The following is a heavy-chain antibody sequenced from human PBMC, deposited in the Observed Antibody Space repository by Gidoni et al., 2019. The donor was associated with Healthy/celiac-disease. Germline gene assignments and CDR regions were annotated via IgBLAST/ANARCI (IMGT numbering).Heavy chain of an antibody. J-gene: IGHJ4*02. CDR2: ISWNSGSI. D-gene: IGHD3-22*01. V-gene: IGHV3-9*03. CDR1: GSPFADDA. CDR3: AKGIGDYYDSSGMFDY. Sequence: EVQLVESGGGWVQTGRSLRLSCAAYGSPFADDAMHWVRQAPGKGMEWVSGISWNSGSIGYADSVKGRFTISRDNAKNSLYLQMNSLRAEDMALYYCAKGIGDYYDSSGMFDYWGQGTLVTVSS.